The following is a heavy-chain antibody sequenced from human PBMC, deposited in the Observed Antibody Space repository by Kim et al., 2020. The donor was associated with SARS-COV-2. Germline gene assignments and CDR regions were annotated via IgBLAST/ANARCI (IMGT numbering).Heavy chain of an antibody. J-gene: IGHJ4*02. V-gene: IGHV3-30*07. Sequence: VKGHFTLSRDNSKNTLYLQMNGLRAEDTAVYDCARTRWSGYYTSPLFDYWGQGTLVTVSS. CDR3: ARTRWSGYYTSPLFDY. D-gene: IGHD3-3*01.